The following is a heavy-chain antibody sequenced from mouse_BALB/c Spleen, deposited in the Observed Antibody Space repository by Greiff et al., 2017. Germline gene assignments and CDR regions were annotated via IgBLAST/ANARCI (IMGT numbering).Heavy chain of an antibody. V-gene: IGHV3-2*02. D-gene: IGHD1-1*01. Sequence: EVKLMESGPGLVKPSQSLSLTCTVTGYSITSDYAWNWIRQFPGNKLEWMGYISYSGSTSYNPSLKSRISITRDTSKNQFFLQLNSVTTEDTATYYCARNYGSSPYWYFDVWGAGTTVTVSS. J-gene: IGHJ1*01. CDR3: ARNYGSSPYWYFDV. CDR2: ISYSGST. CDR1: GYSITSDYA.